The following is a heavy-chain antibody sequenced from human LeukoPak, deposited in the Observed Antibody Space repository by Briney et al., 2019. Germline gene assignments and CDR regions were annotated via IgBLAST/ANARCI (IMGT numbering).Heavy chain of an antibody. D-gene: IGHD3-16*01. CDR3: ARVPYVWDGEPKDFQH. J-gene: IGHJ1*01. CDR1: GGTLSSYA. CDR2: IIPILGIA. V-gene: IGHV1-69*04. Sequence: GASVKVSCKASGGTLSSYAISWVRQAPGQGLEWMGRIIPILGIANYAQKFQGRVTITADKSTSTAYMELSSLRSEDTAVYYCARVPYVWDGEPKDFQHWGRGTLVTVSS.